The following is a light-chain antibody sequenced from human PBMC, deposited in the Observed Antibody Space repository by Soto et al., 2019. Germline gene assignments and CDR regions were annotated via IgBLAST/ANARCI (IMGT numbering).Light chain of an antibody. Sequence: IQMTQSPSSLSASVGDRVTITCRASQSISSYLNWYQQKPGKAPKLLIYAASSLQSGVPSRFSGSGSGTDFTLNISSLQPEDFETYYCQQSYSTPVTFGQGTKVDIK. V-gene: IGKV1-39*01. J-gene: IGKJ1*01. CDR2: AAS. CDR1: QSISSY. CDR3: QQSYSTPVT.